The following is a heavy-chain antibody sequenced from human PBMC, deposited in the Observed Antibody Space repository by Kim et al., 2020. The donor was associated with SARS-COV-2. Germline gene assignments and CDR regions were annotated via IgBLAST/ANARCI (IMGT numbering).Heavy chain of an antibody. CDR3: ARDIGDGYNQLDF. D-gene: IGHD5-12*01. Sequence: SETLSLTCTVSGACMSGSGFYWSCIRQHPGKALEWIGYISYSGTRYYNSSLKSRVTISLDTSKNQFSLKLSFVIAADTAVYYCARDIGDGYNQLDFWGQG. CDR1: GACMSGSGFY. J-gene: IGHJ4*02. V-gene: IGHV4-31*03. CDR2: ISYSGTR.